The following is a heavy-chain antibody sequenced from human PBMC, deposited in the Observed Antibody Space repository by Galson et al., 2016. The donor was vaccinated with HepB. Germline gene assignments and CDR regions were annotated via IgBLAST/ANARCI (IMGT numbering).Heavy chain of an antibody. V-gene: IGHV4-30-2*01. CDR1: GGSISSGGYS. Sequence: TLSLTCAVSGGSISSGGYSWSWIRQPPGKGLEWIGYIYHSGSTYYNPSLKSRVTISVDRSKNQFSLKLSSVTAADTAVYFCARGAVAVAPGWFDPWGQGTLVTVSS. D-gene: IGHD6-19*01. CDR3: ARGAVAVAPGWFDP. CDR2: IYHSGST. J-gene: IGHJ5*02.